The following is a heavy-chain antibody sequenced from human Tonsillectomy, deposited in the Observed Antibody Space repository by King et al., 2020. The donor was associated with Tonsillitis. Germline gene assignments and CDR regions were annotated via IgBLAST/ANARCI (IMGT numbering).Heavy chain of an antibody. CDR1: GFTFNNAW. J-gene: IGHJ1*01. CDR3: TAGLGRTNGDS. D-gene: IGHD3-10*01. Sequence: VQLVESGGGLVKPGESLTLSCAASGFTFNNAWMTWVRQAPGKGLEWVCRIYREIDGAPTDYGAPVKGRFTISRDDSKSTLYLQMNNLKAEDTAVYYCTAGLGRTNGDSWGQGTLVTVSS. CDR2: IYREIDGAPT. V-gene: IGHV3-15*01.